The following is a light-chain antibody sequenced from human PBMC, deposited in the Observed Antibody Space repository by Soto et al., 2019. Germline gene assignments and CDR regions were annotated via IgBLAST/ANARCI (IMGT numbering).Light chain of an antibody. J-gene: IGKJ1*01. V-gene: IGKV3-20*01. CDR2: ITS. Sequence: EIVLTQSPGTLSLSPGERATLSCRASQYVRSNYVDWYQQKPGQTPRLLIYITSSRAPGIPERFSGSGSGTDFTLTISRLEPEDFAVYFCQQYGDSPWTFGQGTKVEMK. CDR1: QYVRSNY. CDR3: QQYGDSPWT.